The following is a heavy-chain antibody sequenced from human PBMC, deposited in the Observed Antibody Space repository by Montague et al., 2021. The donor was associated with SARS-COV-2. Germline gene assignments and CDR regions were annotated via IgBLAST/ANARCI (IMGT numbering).Heavy chain of an antibody. CDR1: GGSISSPDYY. J-gene: IGHJ5*02. D-gene: IGHD2-15*01. CDR2: ISYSGST. V-gene: IGHV4-39*01. Sequence: SETLSLTCTVSGGSISSPDYYWGWIRQSPGKGLEWIGNISYSGSTNYNPSLRSRVSFSMDTSKNHFSLSLSSVTVADTAVYFCARQLPSCCAPNKCYAYSFDAWGQGTLVTVSS. CDR3: ARQLPSCCAPNKCYAYSFDA.